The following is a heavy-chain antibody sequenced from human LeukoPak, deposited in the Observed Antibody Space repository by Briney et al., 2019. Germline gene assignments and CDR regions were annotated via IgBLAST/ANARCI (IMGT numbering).Heavy chain of an antibody. D-gene: IGHD5-18*01. Sequence: PSQTLSLTCAVSSGSISSGGQSWRWMRQPPGKGLEWIGYIYHSGNTYYNPSLKIRVTISVDKSKNQFSLRVNSVTAADTAVYFCARRYSYGFYYFDYWGQGTLVTVSS. CDR2: IYHSGNT. V-gene: IGHV4-30-2*01. CDR1: SGSISSGGQS. J-gene: IGHJ4*02. CDR3: ARRYSYGFYYFDY.